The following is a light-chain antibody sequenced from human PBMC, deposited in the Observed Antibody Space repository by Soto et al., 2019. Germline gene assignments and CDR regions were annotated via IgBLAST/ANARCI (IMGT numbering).Light chain of an antibody. CDR3: QQRSNWLWT. CDR1: QSVGSY. J-gene: IGKJ1*01. CDR2: DAS. V-gene: IGKV3-11*01. Sequence: EIVLTQSPATLSLSPGERATLPCRASQSVGSYLAWYQQKPGHAPMLLIFDASNRATGIPARFSGSGSGTDFALTISSLEPEDFAIYYCQQRSNWLWTFGQGTKVYIK.